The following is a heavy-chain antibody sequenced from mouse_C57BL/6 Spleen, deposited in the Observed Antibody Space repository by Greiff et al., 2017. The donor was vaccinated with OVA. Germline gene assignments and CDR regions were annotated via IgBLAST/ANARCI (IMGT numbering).Heavy chain of an antibody. Sequence: QVQLKQSGAELVRPGASVTLSCKASGYTFTDYEMHWVKQTPVHGLEWIGAIDPETGGTAYNQKFKGKAILTADKSSSTAYMELRSLTSEDSAVYYCTRGTAQATWAYWGQGTLVTVSA. D-gene: IGHD3-2*02. CDR2: IDPETGGT. CDR1: GYTFTDYE. V-gene: IGHV1-15*01. CDR3: TRGTAQATWAY. J-gene: IGHJ3*01.